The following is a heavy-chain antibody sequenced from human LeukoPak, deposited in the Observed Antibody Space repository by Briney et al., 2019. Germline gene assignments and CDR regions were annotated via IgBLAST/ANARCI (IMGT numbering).Heavy chain of an antibody. V-gene: IGHV1-8*03. CDR2: MNPNSGNT. Sequence: ASVKVSCKASGGTFSSYAISWVRQAPGQGLEWMGWMNPNSGNTGYAQKFQGRVTITRNTSISTAYMELSSLRSEDTAVYYCARSSGSEFDYWGQGTLVTVSS. D-gene: IGHD6-19*01. J-gene: IGHJ4*02. CDR1: GGTFSSYA. CDR3: ARSSGSEFDY.